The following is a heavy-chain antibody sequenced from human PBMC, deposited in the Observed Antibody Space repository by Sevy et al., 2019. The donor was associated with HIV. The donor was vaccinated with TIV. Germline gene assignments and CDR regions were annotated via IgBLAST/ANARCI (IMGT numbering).Heavy chain of an antibody. Sequence: SETLSLTCTVSGGSVSRYHWSWIRQSAGKGLEWIGRVYSSGSTDYNPSLKSRVTMSIETSKNQVSLKLTSVTAADTAIYYCARDGVRSTSSWYWFDPWGQGTLVTVSS. D-gene: IGHD6-13*01. J-gene: IGHJ5*02. V-gene: IGHV4-4*07. CDR3: ARDGVRSTSSWYWFDP. CDR2: VYSSGST. CDR1: GGSVSRYH.